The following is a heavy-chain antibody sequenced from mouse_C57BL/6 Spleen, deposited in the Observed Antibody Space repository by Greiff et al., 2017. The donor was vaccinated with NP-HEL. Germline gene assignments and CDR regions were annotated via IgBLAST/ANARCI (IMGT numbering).Heavy chain of an antibody. CDR1: GFTFSSYT. J-gene: IGHJ3*01. Sequence: EVKLVESGGGLVKPGGSLKLSCAASGFTFSSYTMSWVRQTPEKRLEWVATLSGGGGNTYYPDSVKGRFTISRDNAKNTLYLQMSSLRSEDTALYYCARHKGITTARGMAWFAYWGQGTLVTVSA. V-gene: IGHV5-9*01. CDR3: ARHKGITTARGMAWFAY. D-gene: IGHD1-1*01. CDR2: LSGGGGNT.